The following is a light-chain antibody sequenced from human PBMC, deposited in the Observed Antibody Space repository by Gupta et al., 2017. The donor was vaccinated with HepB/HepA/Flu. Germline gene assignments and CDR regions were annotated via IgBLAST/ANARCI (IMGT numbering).Light chain of an antibody. CDR1: SSDIGVIT. J-gene: IGLJ2*01. CDR2: DVT. V-gene: IGLV2-14*03. CDR3: SSYTSSSTPYVV. Sequence: QSALTQPASVSGSPGQSITISCTGTSSDIGVITMSPGTNNTQAKPPKLMIYDVTNRPSGVSNRFSGSKSGNTASLTISGLQAEDEADYYCSSYTSSSTPYVVFGGGTKLTVL.